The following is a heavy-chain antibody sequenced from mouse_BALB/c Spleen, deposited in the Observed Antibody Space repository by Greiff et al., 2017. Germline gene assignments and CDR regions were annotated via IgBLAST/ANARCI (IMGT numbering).Heavy chain of an antibody. Sequence: EVKLMESGPELVKPGASVKISCKASGYSFTGYFMNWVMQSHGKSLEWIGRINPYNGDTFYNQKFKGKATLTVDKSSSTAHMELRSLASEDSAVYYCARDYYGNYYAMDYWGQGTSVTVSS. CDR2: INPYNGDT. D-gene: IGHD2-1*01. J-gene: IGHJ4*01. V-gene: IGHV1-20*02. CDR1: GYSFTGYF. CDR3: ARDYYGNYYAMDY.